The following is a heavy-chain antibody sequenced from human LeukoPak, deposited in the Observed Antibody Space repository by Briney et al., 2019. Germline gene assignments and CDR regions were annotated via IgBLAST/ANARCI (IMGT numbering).Heavy chain of an antibody. CDR2: INPGGSSI. CDR1: GFTFSSYW. D-gene: IGHD6-13*01. CDR3: AKDSKQLDFDY. Sequence: GGSLRLSCAASGFTFSSYWMHWVRQVPGKGLVWVARINPGGSSITYADSVKGRFTISRDNAKNTLYLQMDSLRAEDTGVYYCAKDSKQLDFDYWGQGTLVTVSS. V-gene: IGHV3-74*01. J-gene: IGHJ4*02.